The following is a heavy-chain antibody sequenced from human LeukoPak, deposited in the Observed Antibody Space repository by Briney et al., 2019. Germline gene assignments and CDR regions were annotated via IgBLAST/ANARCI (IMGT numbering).Heavy chain of an antibody. CDR3: AKSYSMVVTPEHALDI. Sequence: GGSLRLSCAASGFTFSSYAMSWVRQAPGKGLEWVSAISGSGGSTYYADSVKGRFTISRDNSKSTLYLQMNSLRAEDTAVYYCAKSYSMVVTPEHALDIWGQGTMVTVSS. V-gene: IGHV3-23*01. J-gene: IGHJ3*02. CDR1: GFTFSSYA. D-gene: IGHD4-23*01. CDR2: ISGSGGST.